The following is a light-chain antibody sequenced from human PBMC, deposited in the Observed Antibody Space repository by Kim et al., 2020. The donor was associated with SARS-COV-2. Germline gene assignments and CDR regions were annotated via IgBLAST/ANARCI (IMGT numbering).Light chain of an antibody. Sequence: VCPGGRATLSCRASQSVSYNLAWFQQKPGQAPRLLISGASTRATGIPARFSGSGSGTEFTLTISSLQSEDFVVYYCQQYYHWPWTFGQGTKVDIK. V-gene: IGKV3-15*01. J-gene: IGKJ1*01. CDR2: GAS. CDR1: QSVSYN. CDR3: QQYYHWPWT.